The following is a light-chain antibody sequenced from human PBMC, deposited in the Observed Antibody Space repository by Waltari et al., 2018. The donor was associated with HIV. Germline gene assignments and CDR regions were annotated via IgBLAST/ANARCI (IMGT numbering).Light chain of an antibody. J-gene: IGLJ3*02. V-gene: IGLV6-57*01. Sequence: NFMLAQPHSVSESPGKTITISCTRPSGSIASNYVQWYQRRPGSPPATVIYEDNRRPSGVPDRFSGSIDSSSNSASLTISGLKTEDEADYYCQSYDRNSQVFGGGTKLTVL. CDR1: SGSIASNY. CDR2: EDN. CDR3: QSYDRNSQV.